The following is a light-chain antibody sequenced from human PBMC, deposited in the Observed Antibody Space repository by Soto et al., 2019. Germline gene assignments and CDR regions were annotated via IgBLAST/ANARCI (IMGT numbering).Light chain of an antibody. CDR2: AAS. CDR3: LQDHDDSWT. J-gene: IGKJ1*01. Sequence: DIQMTQSPSTLSASVGDSVTITSRARQSISSWLAWYQQKPGKAPTLLIYAASNLQSGVPSRFRGSRSDTEFTLTVSSLQPEDFATYYCLQDHDDSWTFGQGTKV. CDR1: QSISSW. V-gene: IGKV1-5*01.